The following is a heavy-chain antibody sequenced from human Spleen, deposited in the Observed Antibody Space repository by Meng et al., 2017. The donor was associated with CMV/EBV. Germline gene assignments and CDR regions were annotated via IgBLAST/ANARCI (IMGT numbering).Heavy chain of an antibody. J-gene: IGHJ6*02. CDR3: ASFHCSSSNCYTKNYDMDV. V-gene: IGHV4-39*07. CDR1: GGSISSSSYY. D-gene: IGHD2-2*02. CDR2: IYYSGST. Sequence: GSLRLSCTVSGGSISSSSYYWGWMRQPPGKGLEWIGNIYYSGSTNYNPSLKSRATISIATSKNQFSLKVSSVTAADTAVYYCASFHCSSSNCYTKNYDMDVWGQGTTVTVSS.